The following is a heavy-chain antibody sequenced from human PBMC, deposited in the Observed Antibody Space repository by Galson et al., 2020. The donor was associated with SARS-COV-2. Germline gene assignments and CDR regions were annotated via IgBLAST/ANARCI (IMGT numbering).Heavy chain of an antibody. CDR2: ISYSGST. CDR3: ARDPAPLYGDNYYYGMDV. J-gene: IGHJ6*02. D-gene: IGHD4-17*01. Sequence: ETSETLSLTCSVSDVSMTSYYWSWIRQPPGKGLEWIGYISYSGSTSYNPSLRSRVTILVDLSKNQFSLNLSSLTAADTAVYYCARDPAPLYGDNYYYGMDVWGRGTTVTVSS. V-gene: IGHV4-59*01. CDR1: DVSMTSYY.